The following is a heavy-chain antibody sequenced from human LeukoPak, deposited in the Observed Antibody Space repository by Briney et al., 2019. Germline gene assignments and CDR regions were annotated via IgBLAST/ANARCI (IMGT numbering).Heavy chain of an antibody. CDR3: AKDRSVDTALNYFDY. V-gene: IGHV3-30*02. CDR2: IRYDGSNK. J-gene: IGHJ4*02. CDR1: RFTFSNYA. Sequence: GGSLRLSCAASRFTFSNYAMSWVRQAPGKGLEWVAFIRYDGSNKYYADSVKGRFTISRDNSKNTLYLQMNSLRAEDTAVYYCAKDRSVDTALNYFDYWGQGTLVTVSS. D-gene: IGHD5-18*01.